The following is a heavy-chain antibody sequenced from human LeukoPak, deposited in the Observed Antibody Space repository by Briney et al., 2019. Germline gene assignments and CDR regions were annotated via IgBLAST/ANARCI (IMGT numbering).Heavy chain of an antibody. Sequence: GGSLRLSCAASGFTFSSYAMSWVRQAPGKGLEWVSAISGSGGSTYYADSVKGRFTISRDNSKNTLYLQMNSLRAEDTAVYYCAKTFAWIQLWDPFDYWGQGTLVTVSS. D-gene: IGHD5-18*01. CDR2: ISGSGGST. J-gene: IGHJ4*02. V-gene: IGHV3-23*01. CDR1: GFTFSSYA. CDR3: AKTFAWIQLWDPFDY.